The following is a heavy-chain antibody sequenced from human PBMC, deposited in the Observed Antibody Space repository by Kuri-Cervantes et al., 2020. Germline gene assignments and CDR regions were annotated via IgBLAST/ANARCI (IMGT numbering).Heavy chain of an antibody. CDR1: DYTLTGYG. Sequence: ASVKVSCKAFDYTLTGYGIRWLRQAPGQGLEWMAWISPYNGNTLYEQNFKGRVSVTADTSTNTAYMEVRSLRSDDTAVYYCARGPRGFSSRRYYFDFWGQGTLVTVSS. D-gene: IGHD2-2*01. J-gene: IGHJ4*02. V-gene: IGHV1-18*01. CDR3: ARGPRGFSSRRYYFDF. CDR2: ISPYNGNT.